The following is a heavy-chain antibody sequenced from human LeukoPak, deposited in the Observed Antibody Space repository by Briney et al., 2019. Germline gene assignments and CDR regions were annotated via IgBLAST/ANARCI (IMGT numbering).Heavy chain of an antibody. Sequence: GGSLRLSCAASGFTFSSYAMSWVRQAPGKGLEWVSSISESGSSTYYADSVKGRFTISRDNSKNTLYLQMNSLRAEDTAVYYCATDYYDSSGGLDYWGQGTLVTVSS. CDR1: GFTFSSYA. CDR3: ATDYYDSSGGLDY. CDR2: ISESGSST. V-gene: IGHV3-23*01. D-gene: IGHD3-22*01. J-gene: IGHJ4*02.